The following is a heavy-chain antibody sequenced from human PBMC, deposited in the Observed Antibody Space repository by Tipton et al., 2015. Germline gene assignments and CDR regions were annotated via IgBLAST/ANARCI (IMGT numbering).Heavy chain of an antibody. CDR1: GFTFSGDS. V-gene: IGHV3-21*01. CDR2: ISPSSRYI. CDR3: ARSRGFDY. J-gene: IGHJ4*02. Sequence: SLRLSCAASGFTFSGDSMHWIRQAPGKGLEWVASISPSSRYIYYGDSVKGRFTISRDNRKNSLNLQMNSLRDEDTAVYYCARSRGFDYWGQGTLVTVSS. D-gene: IGHD3-10*01.